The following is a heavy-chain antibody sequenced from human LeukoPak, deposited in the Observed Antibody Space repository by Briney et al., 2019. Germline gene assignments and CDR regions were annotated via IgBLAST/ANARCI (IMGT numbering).Heavy chain of an antibody. V-gene: IGHV3-21*01. J-gene: IGHJ6*04. CDR2: ISSSSSYI. D-gene: IGHD2-2*01. CDR1: GFTFSSYS. CDR3: ARDGGPDCSSTSCYSLDV. Sequence: PGGSLRLSCAASGFTFSSYSMNWVRQAPGKGLEWVSSISSSSSYIHYADSVKGRFTISRDNAKYSLYLQMNSLRAEDTAVYYCARDGGPDCSSTSCYSLDVWGKGTTVTVSS.